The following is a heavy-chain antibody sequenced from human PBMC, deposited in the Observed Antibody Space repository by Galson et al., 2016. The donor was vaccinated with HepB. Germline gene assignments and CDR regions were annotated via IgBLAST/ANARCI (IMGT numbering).Heavy chain of an antibody. V-gene: IGHV4-4*02. CDR1: GASISTGHW. CDR3: ARDPGYSYGYGHYYYGMDV. Sequence: TLSLTCAVSGASISTGHWWTWVRQPPGKGLEWLGYIYYSGSTRYNPSLKSRVTISVDKSKNQFSLKLSSVTAADTAVYYCARDPGYSYGYGHYYYGMDVWGQGTTVTVSS. D-gene: IGHD5-18*01. J-gene: IGHJ6*02. CDR2: IYYSGST.